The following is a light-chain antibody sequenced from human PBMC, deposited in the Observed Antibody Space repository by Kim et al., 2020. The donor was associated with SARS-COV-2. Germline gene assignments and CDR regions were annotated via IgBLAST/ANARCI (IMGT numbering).Light chain of an antibody. V-gene: IGKV3D-20*01. CDR2: DAS. CDR1: QSVSNSY. J-gene: IGKJ1*01. Sequence: EIVLTQSPVTLSLSPGERATLSCGAGQSVSNSYLAWYQQKPGLAPRLLVYDASTRATGIPDRFSGSGSGTDFTLTISRLEPEDFAVYYCQQYGSSPKTFGQGTKVDIK. CDR3: QQYGSSPKT.